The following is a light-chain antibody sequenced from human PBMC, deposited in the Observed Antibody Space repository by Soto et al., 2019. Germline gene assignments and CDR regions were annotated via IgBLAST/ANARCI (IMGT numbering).Light chain of an antibody. V-gene: IGLV4-60*02. CDR1: SGHSSDI. CDR3: ETWDSNPRV. J-gene: IGLJ3*02. Sequence: QPVLTQSSSASASLGSSVKLTCTLSSGHSSDIIAGHQQQPGQAHRYLMKLEGSGSYNKGSGVPDRFSGSSSGADRYLTISNLQFEDEADYYCETWDSNPRVFGGGTKLTVL. CDR2: LEGSGSY.